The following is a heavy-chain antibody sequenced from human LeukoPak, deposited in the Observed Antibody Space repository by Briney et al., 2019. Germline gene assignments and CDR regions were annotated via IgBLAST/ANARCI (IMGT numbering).Heavy chain of an antibody. J-gene: IGHJ6*03. CDR1: GGSISSYY. CDR3: ARSVEGYCRGGSCYYYSYYMDV. D-gene: IGHD2-15*01. CDR2: IYYSGST. Sequence: SETLSLTCTVSGGSISSYYWSWIRQPPGKGLEWIGYIYYSGSTNYNPSLKSRVTISVDTSKNQFSLKLSSVTAAGTAVYYCARSVEGYCRGGSCYYYSYYMDVWGKGTTVTISS. V-gene: IGHV4-59*01.